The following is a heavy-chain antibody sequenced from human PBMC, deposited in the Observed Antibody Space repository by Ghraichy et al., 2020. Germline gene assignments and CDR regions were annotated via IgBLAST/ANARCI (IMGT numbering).Heavy chain of an antibody. J-gene: IGHJ6*02. Sequence: SETLSLTCTVSGGPISSSGYLWSWVRHHPGKGLEWIGYIYYSGSTYYNPSLKSRITMSVDTSKNHFSLRMSSVTAADTAVYYCARAVPPDDFWSRYSYFDSGLDVWGQGTTVTVSS. CDR2: IYYSGST. V-gene: IGHV4-31*03. CDR3: ARAVPPDDFWSRYSYFDSGLDV. CDR1: GGPISSSGYL. D-gene: IGHD3-3*01.